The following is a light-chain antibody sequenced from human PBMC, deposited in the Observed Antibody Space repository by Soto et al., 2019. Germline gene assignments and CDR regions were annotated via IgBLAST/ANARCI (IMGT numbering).Light chain of an antibody. CDR1: DSDVGSYNL. J-gene: IGLJ1*01. Sequence: QSVLAQPASVSGSPGQSITISCTGTDSDVGSYNLVSWYQQHPGRAPKLVIYKGSERPSGDSNRFSGSKSGNTASLTISGLQAEDEADYYCCTYAGSSTFYVFGTGTKVTVL. CDR2: KGS. V-gene: IGLV2-23*01. CDR3: CTYAGSSTFYV.